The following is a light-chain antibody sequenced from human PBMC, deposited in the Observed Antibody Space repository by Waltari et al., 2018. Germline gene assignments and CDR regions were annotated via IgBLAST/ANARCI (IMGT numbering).Light chain of an antibody. J-gene: IGLJ7*01. CDR2: EVS. CDR1: SSDVGGYDY. CDR3: SSYAGSNNAV. Sequence: QSALTQPPSASGSPGQSIPISCTGTSSDVGGYDYVSWYQQHPGNAPKLMIYEVSKRPSGVPDRFSGSKSGNTASLTVSGLQAEDEADYYCSSYAGSNNAVFGGGTHLTVL. V-gene: IGLV2-8*01.